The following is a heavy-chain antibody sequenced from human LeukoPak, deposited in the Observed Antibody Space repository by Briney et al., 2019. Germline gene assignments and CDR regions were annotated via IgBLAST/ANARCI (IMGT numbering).Heavy chain of an antibody. D-gene: IGHD6-19*01. CDR1: GFTFDDYA. J-gene: IGHJ2*01. V-gene: IGHV3-9*03. CDR3: AKDSGRGWSHWFFDL. CDR2: ISWNSGSI. Sequence: PGRSLRLSCAASGFTFDDYAMHWVRQAPGKGLEWVSGISWNSGSIGYADSVKGRFTISRDNAKNSLYLQMNSLRAEDMALYYCAKDSGRGWSHWFFDLWGRGTLVTVSS.